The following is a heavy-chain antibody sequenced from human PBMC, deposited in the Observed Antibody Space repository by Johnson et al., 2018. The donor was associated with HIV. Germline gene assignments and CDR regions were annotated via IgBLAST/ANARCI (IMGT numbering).Heavy chain of an antibody. D-gene: IGHD6-19*01. CDR1: GFTFSSYW. Sequence: VQLVESGGGLVQPGGSLRLSCAASGFTFSSYWMSWVRQAPGKGLEWVANIKQDGSEKYYVDSVKGRFTISRDNAKNSLYLQMNSLRAEDMAVYYCARDGYSSGWYGNDAFDIWGQGTMVTVS. V-gene: IGHV3-7*01. J-gene: IGHJ3*02. CDR2: IKQDGSEK. CDR3: ARDGYSSGWYGNDAFDI.